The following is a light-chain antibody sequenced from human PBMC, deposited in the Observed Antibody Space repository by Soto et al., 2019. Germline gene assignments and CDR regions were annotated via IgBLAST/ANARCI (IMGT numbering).Light chain of an antibody. CDR2: DAS. Sequence: EIVLTQSPATLSLSPGARAPLSCRASQSVSSYLAWYQQKPGQAPRLLIYDASNRATGIPARFSGSGSGTDFTLTISRLEPDDFAVYYCQQYGSSGTVGQGTKVDIK. J-gene: IGKJ1*01. V-gene: IGKV3-11*01. CDR3: QQYGSSGT. CDR1: QSVSSY.